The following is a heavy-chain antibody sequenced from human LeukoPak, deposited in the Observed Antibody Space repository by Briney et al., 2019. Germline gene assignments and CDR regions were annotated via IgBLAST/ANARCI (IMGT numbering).Heavy chain of an antibody. CDR2: IYYSGST. J-gene: IGHJ3*02. CDR3: ARHRPLDNDGFDI. D-gene: IGHD1-14*01. CDR1: GGSISGYY. V-gene: IGHV4-59*08. Sequence: SETLSLTCTVSGGSISGYYWSWIRQPPGKGLEWIGYIYYSGSTNYNPSLKNRVTISVDTSKNQFSLKLSSVTAADTAVYYCARHRPLDNDGFDIWGQGTMVTVSS.